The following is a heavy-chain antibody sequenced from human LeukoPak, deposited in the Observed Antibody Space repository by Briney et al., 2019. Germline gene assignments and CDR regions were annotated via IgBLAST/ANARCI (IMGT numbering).Heavy chain of an antibody. CDR3: GRAISGSIDY. Sequence: SETLSLTCTVSGGSISSSSYYWGWIRQPPGKGLEWIGSIYYSGSTYYNPSLKSRVTISVDTSRTQFFLKLSSVTAADTAVYYCGRAISGSIDYWGQGTLVSVSS. CDR2: IYYSGST. CDR1: GGSISSSSYY. D-gene: IGHD3-10*01. V-gene: IGHV4-39*07. J-gene: IGHJ4*02.